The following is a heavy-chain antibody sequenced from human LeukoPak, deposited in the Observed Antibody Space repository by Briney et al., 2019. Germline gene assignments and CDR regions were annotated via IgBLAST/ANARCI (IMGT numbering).Heavy chain of an antibody. D-gene: IGHD3-10*01. CDR2: INPSGGST. Sequence: GASVKVSCKASGYTFTSYYMHWVRQAPGQGLEWMGIINPSGGSTSYAQKFQGRVTMTRDTSTSTVYMELSSLRSEDTAVYYCAREAGESYYYYGMDVWGQGTTVTVSS. CDR1: GYTFTSYY. CDR3: AREAGESYYYYGMDV. J-gene: IGHJ6*02. V-gene: IGHV1-46*01.